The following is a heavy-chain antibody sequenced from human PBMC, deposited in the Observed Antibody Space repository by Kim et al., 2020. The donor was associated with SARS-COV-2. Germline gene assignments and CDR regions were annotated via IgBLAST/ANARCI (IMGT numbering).Heavy chain of an antibody. D-gene: IGHD5-12*01. J-gene: IGHJ6*02. V-gene: IGHV1-69*01. Sequence: KFQGRVTITADESTSTAYMDLSSLRSEDTALYYCARSSGYDSYYYSGMDVWGQGTTVTVSS. CDR3: ARSSGYDSYYYSGMDV.